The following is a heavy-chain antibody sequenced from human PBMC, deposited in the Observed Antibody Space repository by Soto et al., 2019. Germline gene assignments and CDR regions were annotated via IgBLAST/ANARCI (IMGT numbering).Heavy chain of an antibody. CDR3: ARDDRSFELSYSISSSFGMDV. CDR2: IIPIFGTA. J-gene: IGHJ6*02. V-gene: IGHV1-69*13. CDR1: GGTFSSYA. Sequence: ASVKVSCKASGGTFSSYAISWVRQAPGQGLEWMGGIIPIFGTANYAQKFQGRVTITADESTSTAYMELSSLRSEDTAVYYCARDDRSFELSYSISSSFGMDVWGQGTTVTVSS. D-gene: IGHD6-6*01.